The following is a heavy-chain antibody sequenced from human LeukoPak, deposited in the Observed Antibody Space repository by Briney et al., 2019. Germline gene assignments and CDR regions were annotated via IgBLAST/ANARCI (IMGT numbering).Heavy chain of an antibody. V-gene: IGHV3-30*03. Sequence: GGSLRLSCAASGFTFSSYWMHWVRQAPGKGLEWVAVISYDGSNKYYADSVKGRFTISRDNSKNTLYLQMNSLRAEDTAVYYCATVVAWGQGTLVTVSS. J-gene: IGHJ4*02. CDR2: ISYDGSNK. CDR1: GFTFSSYW. CDR3: ATVVA. D-gene: IGHD2-15*01.